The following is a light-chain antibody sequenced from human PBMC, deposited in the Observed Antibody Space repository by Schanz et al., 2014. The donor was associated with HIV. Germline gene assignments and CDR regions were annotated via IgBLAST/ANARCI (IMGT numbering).Light chain of an antibody. Sequence: DIQMTQSPSTLSASVGDRVTLTCRASQSISSWLAWYQQKPGKAPKLMINKASSLESGVPSRFSGSGSGTEFTLTISSLQPDDFATYYCQQYNSYWYTFGQGTKLEIK. J-gene: IGKJ2*01. CDR1: QSISSW. CDR3: QQYNSYWYT. CDR2: KAS. V-gene: IGKV1-5*03.